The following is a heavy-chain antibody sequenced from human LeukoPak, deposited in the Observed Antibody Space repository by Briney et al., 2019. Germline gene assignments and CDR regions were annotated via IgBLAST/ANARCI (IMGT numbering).Heavy chain of an antibody. Sequence: SETLSLTCTVSGGSISSYYWSWIRQPPGKGLEWIGYIYYSGSTNYNPSLKSRVTISVDTSKNQFSLKLSSVTAADTAVYYCARGRRYYYDSSGYPFFDYWGQGTLVTVSS. V-gene: IGHV4-59*01. CDR1: GGSISSYY. J-gene: IGHJ4*02. D-gene: IGHD3-22*01. CDR3: ARGRRYYYDSSGYPFFDY. CDR2: IYYSGST.